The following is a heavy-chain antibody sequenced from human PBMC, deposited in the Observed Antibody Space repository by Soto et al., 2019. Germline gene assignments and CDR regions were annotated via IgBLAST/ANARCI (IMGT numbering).Heavy chain of an antibody. D-gene: IGHD2-2*01. J-gene: IGHJ4*02. Sequence: GVSISVSCSPGRFTFSTHWMKSVRKGPRKGLVWVSLINPDGSTTTYADSVKGRFTISRDNAKNTLYLQMTSLRAEDTAVYYCARVSREVVPAAIDYWGQGT. CDR1: RFTFSTHW. CDR3: ARVSREVVPAAIDY. V-gene: IGHV3-74*01. CDR2: INPDGSTT.